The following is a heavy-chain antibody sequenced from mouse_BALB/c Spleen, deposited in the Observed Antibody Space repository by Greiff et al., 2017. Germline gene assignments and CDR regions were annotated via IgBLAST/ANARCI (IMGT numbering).Heavy chain of an antibody. V-gene: IGHV1-14*01. CDR2: INPYNDGT. CDR1: GYTFTSYV. J-gene: IGHJ4*01. Sequence: QLQESGPELVKPGASVKMSCKASGYTFTSYVMHWVKQKPGQGLEWIGYINPYNDGTKYNEKFKGKATLTSDKSSSTAYMELSSLTSEDSAVYYCARGTVYYDYDGYAMDYWGQGTSVTVSS. CDR3: ARGTVYYDYDGYAMDY. D-gene: IGHD2-4*01.